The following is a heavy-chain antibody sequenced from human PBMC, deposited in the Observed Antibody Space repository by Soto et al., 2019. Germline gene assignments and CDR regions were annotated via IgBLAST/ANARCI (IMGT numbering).Heavy chain of an antibody. CDR3: ATEVWVSYDFWSGYSDF. J-gene: IGHJ4*02. V-gene: IGHV3-7*01. Sequence: EVQLVESGGGLVQPGGSLRLSCAASGFTFSSYWRSWVRQAPGKGLEWVANIKEDGSDMYYVDSVKGRITISRDNANNSLYLQMNSLRAEDTAVYYCATEVWVSYDFWSGYSDFWGQGTLVTVSS. CDR2: IKEDGSDM. D-gene: IGHD3-3*01. CDR1: GFTFSSYW.